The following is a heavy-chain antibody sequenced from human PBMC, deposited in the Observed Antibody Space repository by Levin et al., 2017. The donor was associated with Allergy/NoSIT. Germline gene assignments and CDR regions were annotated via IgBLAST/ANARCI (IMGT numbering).Heavy chain of an antibody. D-gene: IGHD2-21*02. CDR2: INPNSGDT. V-gene: IGHV1-2*06. J-gene: IGHJ4*02. CDR3: ARSLGVTREY. CDR1: GYSFTGYY. Sequence: PGASVKVSCKASGYSFTGYYMHWVRQAPGQGLEWMGRINPNSGDTDYAQKFQGRVTMTRDTSISTAYMELRRLRSDDTAVYYCARSLGVTREYWGQGTLVTVSS.